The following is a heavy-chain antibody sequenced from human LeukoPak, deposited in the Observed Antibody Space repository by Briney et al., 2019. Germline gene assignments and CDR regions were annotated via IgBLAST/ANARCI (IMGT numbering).Heavy chain of an antibody. J-gene: IGHJ3*02. D-gene: IGHD1-7*01. V-gene: IGHV3-66*01. CDR3: ARDRGELQTSFDI. Sequence: AGGSLRLSCAASGFTFSSYAMSWVRQAPGKGLEWVSVIYSGGSTYYADSVKGRFTISRDNAKNSLYLQMNSPRAEDTAVYYCARDRGELQTSFDIWGQGTMVTVSS. CDR2: IYSGGST. CDR1: GFTFSSYA.